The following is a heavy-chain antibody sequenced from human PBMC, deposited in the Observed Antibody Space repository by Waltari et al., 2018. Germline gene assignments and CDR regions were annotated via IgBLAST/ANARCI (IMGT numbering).Heavy chain of an antibody. CDR1: GYTFTGYY. CDR2: INPNSGGT. Sequence: QVQLVQSGAEVKKPGASVKVSCKASGYTFTGYYIHWVRQAPGQGLEWMGWINPNSGGTNYAQKFQGWVTMTRDTSISTAYMELSRLRSDDTAVYYCASHLYYDSSGYDAFDIWGQGTMVTVSS. D-gene: IGHD3-22*01. V-gene: IGHV1-2*04. J-gene: IGHJ3*02. CDR3: ASHLYYDSSGYDAFDI.